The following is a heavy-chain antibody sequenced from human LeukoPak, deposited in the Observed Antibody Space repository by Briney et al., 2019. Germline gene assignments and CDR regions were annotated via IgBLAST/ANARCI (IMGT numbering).Heavy chain of an antibody. CDR2: ISWNSGSI. CDR3: APVPSWEGGY. V-gene: IGHV3-9*01. Sequence: GRSLRLSCAASGFTFDDYAMHWVRHAPGKGLEWVSGISWNSGSIGYADSVKGRFTISRDNSKNTLYLQMNSLRAEDTAVYYCAPVPSWEGGYWGQGTLVTVSS. D-gene: IGHD6-13*01. CDR1: GFTFDDYA. J-gene: IGHJ4*02.